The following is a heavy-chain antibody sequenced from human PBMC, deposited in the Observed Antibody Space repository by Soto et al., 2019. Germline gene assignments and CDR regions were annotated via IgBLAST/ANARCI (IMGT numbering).Heavy chain of an antibody. CDR1: GYTFTSYY. V-gene: IGHV1-46*01. Sequence: QVQLVQSGAEVKKPGASVKVSCKASGYTFTSYYIHWVRQAPGQGLEWMGIINPSGGSTSYAQKLQGRVTMTRDTCTSTVYLELSSLRSEDTAVYYCARDGYYDILTGYPRYYFDYWGQGTLVTVSS. CDR2: INPSGGST. CDR3: ARDGYYDILTGYPRYYFDY. J-gene: IGHJ4*02. D-gene: IGHD3-9*01.